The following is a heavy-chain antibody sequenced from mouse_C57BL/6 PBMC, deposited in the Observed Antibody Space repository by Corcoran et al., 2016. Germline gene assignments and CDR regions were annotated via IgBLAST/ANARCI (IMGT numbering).Heavy chain of an antibody. J-gene: IGHJ2*01. V-gene: IGHV1-76*01. CDR1: GYTFTDYY. CDR3: ARFSYLDY. Sequence: QVQLKQSGAELVRPGASVKLSCKASGYTFTDYYINWVKQRPGQGLEWIARIYPGSGNTYYNEKFKGKATLTADKSSSTAYMELRSLTSEDSAVYFCARFSYLDYWGQGTTLTVSS. CDR2: IYPGSGNT.